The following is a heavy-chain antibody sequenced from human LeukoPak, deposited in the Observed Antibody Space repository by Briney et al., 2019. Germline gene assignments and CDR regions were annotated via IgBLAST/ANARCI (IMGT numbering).Heavy chain of an antibody. Sequence: GGSLRLSCEASGFTFGSYAMYWVRQAPGKGLEWVSGIVGSGGITQYADSVKGRFTISRDNSKNTVFLQLNRLRVEDTALYYCAKTTAGYSSGQYPAWPIEYWGPGTQVTVSS. J-gene: IGHJ4*02. CDR2: IVGSGGIT. CDR1: GFTFGSYA. V-gene: IGHV3-23*01. D-gene: IGHD6-19*01. CDR3: AKTTAGYSSGQYPAWPIEY.